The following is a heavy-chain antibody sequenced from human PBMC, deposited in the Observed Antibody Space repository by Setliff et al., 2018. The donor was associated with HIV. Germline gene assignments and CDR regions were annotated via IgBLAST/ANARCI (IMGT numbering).Heavy chain of an antibody. CDR3: ARGNPLRWNAFAFDI. J-gene: IGHJ3*02. Sequence: SETLSLTCTVSGGSISSHYWSWIRQPTGKGLEWIGYMFYNGRSNYNPSLKSRATISVDASKNLFSLKLRYVTAADTAVYYCARGNPLRWNAFAFDIWGQGTMVTVSS. V-gene: IGHV4-59*11. CDR1: GGSISSHY. D-gene: IGHD3-16*01. CDR2: MFYNGRS.